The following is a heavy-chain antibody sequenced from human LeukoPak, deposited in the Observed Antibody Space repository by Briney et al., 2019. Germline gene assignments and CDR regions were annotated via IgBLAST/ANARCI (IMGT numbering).Heavy chain of an antibody. CDR1: GFTFGDYA. CDR3: TRVLAHYDILTGYSYYYMDV. D-gene: IGHD3-9*01. J-gene: IGHJ6*03. Sequence: PGGSLRLSCTASGFTFGDYAMSWVRQAPGKGLEWVSFIRSKAYGGTTEYAASVKGRFTISRDDSKSIAYLQMNSLKTEDTAVYYCTRVLAHYDILTGYSYYYMDVWGKGTTVTISS. V-gene: IGHV3-49*04. CDR2: IRSKAYGGTT.